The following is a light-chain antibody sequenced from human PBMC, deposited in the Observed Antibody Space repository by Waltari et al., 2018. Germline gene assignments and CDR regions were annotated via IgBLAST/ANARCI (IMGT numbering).Light chain of an antibody. J-gene: IGKJ4*01. CDR2: AAS. Sequence: DIQMTQSPSSLSASVGDRVTITCRARQGISNYLSWYQQRPGKAPKRLIYAASSLESGVPSRFSGGGSGTEFTLTISSLQAEDFAAYYCLQYNSKPLTFGGGTKVEIK. CDR1: QGISNY. V-gene: IGKV1-17*01. CDR3: LQYNSKPLT.